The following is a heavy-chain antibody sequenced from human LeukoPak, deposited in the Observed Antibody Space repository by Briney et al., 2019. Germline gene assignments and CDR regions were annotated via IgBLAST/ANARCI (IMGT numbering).Heavy chain of an antibody. CDR3: AKVGQPWSIWDYFDY. CDR1: GGTFSSYA. D-gene: IGHD3-16*01. Sequence: SVKVSCKASGGTFSSYAISWVRQAPGQGLEWMGGIIPIFGTANYAQKFQGRVTITADESTSTAYMELSSLRSEDTAVYYCAKVGQPWSIWDYFDYWGQGTLVTVSS. V-gene: IGHV1-69*13. J-gene: IGHJ4*02. CDR2: IIPIFGTA.